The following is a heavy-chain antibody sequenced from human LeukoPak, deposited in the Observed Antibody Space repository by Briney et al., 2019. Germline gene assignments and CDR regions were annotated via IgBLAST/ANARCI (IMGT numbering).Heavy chain of an antibody. Sequence: GGSLRLSCAASGFTLSDYYMSWIRQAPGKGLEGVSYISSSGSTIYYADSVKGRFTTSRDNAKNSLYLQMNSLRAEDTAVYYCARDNDYSSWDLRLYYYGMDVWGQGTTVTVSS. V-gene: IGHV3-11*01. CDR1: GFTLSDYY. J-gene: IGHJ6*02. CDR2: ISSSGSTI. D-gene: IGHD6-13*01. CDR3: ARDNDYSSWDLRLYYYGMDV.